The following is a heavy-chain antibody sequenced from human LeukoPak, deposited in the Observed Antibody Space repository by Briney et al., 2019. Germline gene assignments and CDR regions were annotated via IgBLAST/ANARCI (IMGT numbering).Heavy chain of an antibody. J-gene: IGHJ3*02. CDR3: ARDGSSRDAFDI. Sequence: GGSLRLSCVASGFAFSSYWMSWVRQAPGKGLELVANISPDGSAEDYVDSVRGRFAISRDNAKRSLYLQMNSLSPEDTAVYYCARDGSSRDAFDIRGQGTMVTVSS. CDR2: ISPDGSAE. V-gene: IGHV3-7*01. D-gene: IGHD6-13*01. CDR1: GFAFSSYW.